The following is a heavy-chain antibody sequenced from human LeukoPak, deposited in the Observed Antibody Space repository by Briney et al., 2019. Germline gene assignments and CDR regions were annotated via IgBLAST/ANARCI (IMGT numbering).Heavy chain of an antibody. CDR1: SLIFSDFC. V-gene: IGHV3-48*01. CDR3: VRATDCSATTCCPLSSFDS. J-gene: IGHJ4*02. Sequence: SLCLSCVSSSLIFSDFCMNWDRQVPRKWLEWVGFIRSRGAPTFYAESVKGRFSISRHPGKKSLELQLTSLRVEDTAASYCVRATDCSATTCCPLSSFDSWDQGTLVTVSS. D-gene: IGHD2-2*01. CDR2: IRSRGAPT.